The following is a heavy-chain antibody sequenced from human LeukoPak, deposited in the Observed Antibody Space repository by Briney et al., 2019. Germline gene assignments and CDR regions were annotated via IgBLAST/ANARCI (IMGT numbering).Heavy chain of an antibody. CDR3: ATRSIVVVPAASVQYYYYMDV. D-gene: IGHD2-2*01. CDR1: GGTFSSYA. J-gene: IGHJ6*03. CDR2: IIPIFGTA. Sequence: SVKVSCKASGGTFSSYAISWVRQAPGQGLEWMGGIIPIFGTANYAQKFQGRVTITADESTSTAYMELSSLRSEDTAVYYCATRSIVVVPAASVQYYYYMDVWGKGTTVTVSS. V-gene: IGHV1-69*13.